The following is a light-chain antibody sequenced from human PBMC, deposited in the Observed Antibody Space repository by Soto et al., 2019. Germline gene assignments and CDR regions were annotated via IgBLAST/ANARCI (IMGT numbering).Light chain of an antibody. V-gene: IGLV1-51*01. CDR2: DNN. CDR3: GTWDSSLSYYV. CDR1: SSNIGNNY. J-gene: IGLJ1*01. Sequence: QSVLTQPPSVSAAPGQKVTISCSGSSSNIGNNYVSWYQQLPGTAPKLLIYDNNKRPSGIPDRFSGSKSGTSATLGITGLQTGDEADYYCGTWDSSLSYYVFGT.